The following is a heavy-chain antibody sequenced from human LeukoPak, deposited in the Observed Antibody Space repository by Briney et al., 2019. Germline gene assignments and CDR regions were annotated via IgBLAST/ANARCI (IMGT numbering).Heavy chain of an antibody. Sequence: PSETLSLTCAVYGGSFSGYYWSWIRQPPGKGLEWIGEINHSGSTNYNPSLKSRVTISVDTSKNQFSLKLSSVTAADTAVYYCARGDLWFGELASVAAFDYWGQGTLVTVSS. CDR3: ARGDLWFGELASVAAFDY. J-gene: IGHJ4*02. D-gene: IGHD3-10*01. V-gene: IGHV4-34*01. CDR2: INHSGST. CDR1: GGSFSGYY.